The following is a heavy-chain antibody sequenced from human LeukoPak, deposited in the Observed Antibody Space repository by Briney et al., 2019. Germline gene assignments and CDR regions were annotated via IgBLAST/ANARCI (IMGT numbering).Heavy chain of an antibody. J-gene: IGHJ4*02. CDR3: AKGNYYDSSPMGV. Sequence: PGRSLRLSCAASGFTFDDYAMHWVRQVPGKGLEWVSGISWNSGSIGYADSVKGRFTISRDNAKNSLYLQMNSLRAEDTALYYCAKGNYYDSSPMGVWGQGTLVTVSS. CDR1: GFTFDDYA. D-gene: IGHD3-22*01. CDR2: ISWNSGSI. V-gene: IGHV3-9*01.